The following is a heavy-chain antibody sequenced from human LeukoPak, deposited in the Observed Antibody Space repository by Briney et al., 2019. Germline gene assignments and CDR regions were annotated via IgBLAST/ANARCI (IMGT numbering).Heavy chain of an antibody. V-gene: IGHV4-4*07. J-gene: IGHJ4*02. CDR2: IYTSGST. D-gene: IGHD3-22*01. CDR1: GGSISSFY. CDR3: ARDAYYYDSSGYYLSDY. Sequence: SETLSLTCTVSGGSISSFYWSWIRQPAGKGLEWIGRIYTSGSTYYNPSLKSRVTMSVDTSKNQFSLKLSSVTAAVTAVYYCARDAYYYDSSGYYLSDYWGQGTLVTVSS.